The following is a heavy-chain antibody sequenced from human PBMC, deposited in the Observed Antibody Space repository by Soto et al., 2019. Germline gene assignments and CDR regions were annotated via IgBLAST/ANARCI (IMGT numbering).Heavy chain of an antibody. J-gene: IGHJ4*02. CDR1: GYSFTTYW. CDR2: IYPGDSDT. D-gene: IGHD3-22*01. CDR3: ARVYDSSVYFGDY. V-gene: IGHV5-51*01. Sequence: PGESLKISCKGSGYSFTTYWIGWVRQMPGKGLEWMGIIYPGDSDTKYSPSLQGQVTISVDKSINTAYLEWSSLKASDTAMYYCARVYDSSVYFGDYWGQGTLVTVS.